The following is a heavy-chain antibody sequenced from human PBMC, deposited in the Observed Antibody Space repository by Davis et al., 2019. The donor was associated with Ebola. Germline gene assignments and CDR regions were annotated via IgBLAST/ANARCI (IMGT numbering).Heavy chain of an antibody. Sequence: SETLSLTCTVSGGSISSSSYYWGWIRQPPGKGLEWIGSIYYSGSTYYNPSLKSRVTISVDTSKNQFSLKLSSVTAADTAVYYFARGSALAAAGTGFDYWGQGTLVTVSS. CDR1: GGSISSSSYY. V-gene: IGHV4-39*07. CDR3: ARGSALAAAGTGFDY. CDR2: IYYSGST. D-gene: IGHD6-13*01. J-gene: IGHJ4*02.